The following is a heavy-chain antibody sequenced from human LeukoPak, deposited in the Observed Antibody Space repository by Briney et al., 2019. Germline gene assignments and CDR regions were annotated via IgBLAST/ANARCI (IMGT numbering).Heavy chain of an antibody. Sequence: GGSLRLSCAASGFTFDDYAMHWVRQAPGKGLEWVSLISGDGGSTYYADSVKGRFTISRDNSKNSLYLQMNSLRTEDTALYYCAKDHPTGYSSSWYYFDYWGQAAMPTVSS. CDR2: ISGDGGST. V-gene: IGHV3-43*02. D-gene: IGHD6-13*01. CDR3: AKDHPTGYSSSWYYFDY. CDR1: GFTFDDYA. J-gene: IGHJ4*02.